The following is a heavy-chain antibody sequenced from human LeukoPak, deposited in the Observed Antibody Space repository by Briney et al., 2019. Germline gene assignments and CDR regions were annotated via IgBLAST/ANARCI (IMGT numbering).Heavy chain of an antibody. CDR1: GGSISSYY. D-gene: IGHD6-6*01. Sequence: SETLSLTCTVSGGSISSYYWSWIRQPPGKGLEWMGYIYYSGSTNYNPSLKSRVTISVDTSKNQFSLKLSSVTAADTAVYYCAREHGQLGPYYYYYYMDVWGKGTTVTVSS. CDR2: IYYSGST. J-gene: IGHJ6*03. CDR3: AREHGQLGPYYYYYYMDV. V-gene: IGHV4-59*01.